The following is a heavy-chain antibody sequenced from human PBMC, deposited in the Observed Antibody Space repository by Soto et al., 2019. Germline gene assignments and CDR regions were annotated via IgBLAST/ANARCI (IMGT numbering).Heavy chain of an antibody. V-gene: IGHV4-59*01. Sequence: QVQLQESGPGLVKPSETLSLNCTVSGGRISSYYWSGIRQSPGKGLEWIGYIYYSGSTTYNPSLTTRVTRSVDTSKNQFSLELSPVTAADTAVYYCARGSSCWPPRLDYWGQGTLVTVSS. CDR3: ARGSSCWPPRLDY. D-gene: IGHD2-2*01. CDR1: GGRISSYY. J-gene: IGHJ4*02. CDR2: IYYSGST.